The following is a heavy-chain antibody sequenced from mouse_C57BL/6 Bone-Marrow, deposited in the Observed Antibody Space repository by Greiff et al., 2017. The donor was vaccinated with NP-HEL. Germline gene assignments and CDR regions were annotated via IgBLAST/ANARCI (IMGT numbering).Heavy chain of an antibody. CDR3: ARHYGSRYYFDY. V-gene: IGHV1-55*01. CDR1: GYTFTSYW. J-gene: IGHJ2*01. CDR2: IYPGSGST. Sequence: QVQLQQPGAELVKPGASVKMSCTASGYTFTSYWITWVKQRPGQGLEWIGDIYPGSGSTNYNEKFKSKATLTVDTSSSPAYLQLSSLTSEDSAVYYCARHYGSRYYFDYWGQGTTLTVSS. D-gene: IGHD1-1*01.